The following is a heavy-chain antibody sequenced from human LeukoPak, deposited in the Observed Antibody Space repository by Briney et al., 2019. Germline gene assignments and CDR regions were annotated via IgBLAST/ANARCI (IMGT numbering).Heavy chain of an antibody. CDR2: ISGGGST. CDR1: GFTFNTYA. V-gene: IGHV3-23*01. Sequence: GGSLRLSCVASGFTFNTYAMSWVRQAPGKGLEWVSTISGGGSTYYADSVKGRFTIFRDNSENTVYLQMNTLRAVDTAVYYCAKDLEHIVVVTAFDYWGQGTLVTVSS. J-gene: IGHJ4*02. CDR3: AKDLEHIVVVTAFDY. D-gene: IGHD2-21*02.